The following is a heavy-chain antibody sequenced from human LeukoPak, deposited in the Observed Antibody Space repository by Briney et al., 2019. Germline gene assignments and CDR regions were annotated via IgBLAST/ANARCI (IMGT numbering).Heavy chain of an antibody. CDR3: ASQVRGYWFDP. V-gene: IGHV3-21*01. J-gene: IGHJ5*02. CDR1: GFNFSSYR. CDR2: ISSSSSYR. Sequence: GGSLRLSCAASGFNFSSYRMKWVGQAPGEGLEVVASISSSSSYRYYADSVRGRFTIPRDKAKNSLYLQMNSLSAEETAVYYCASQVRGYWFDPWGQGTLVTVSS. D-gene: IGHD3-10*01.